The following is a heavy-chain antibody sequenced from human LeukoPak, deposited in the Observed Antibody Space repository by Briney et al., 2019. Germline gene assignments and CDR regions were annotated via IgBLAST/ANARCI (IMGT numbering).Heavy chain of an antibody. J-gene: IGHJ5*02. D-gene: IGHD6-13*01. CDR1: GGSISSYY. V-gene: IGHV4-4*07. CDR2: IYTSGST. CDR3: ARGGIAAAGNRRNWFDP. Sequence: SETLSLTCTVSGGSISSYYWSWIRQPAGKGLEWIGRIYTSGSTNYNPSLKSRVTTSVDTSKNQFSLKLSSVTAADTAVYYCARGGIAAAGNRRNWFDPWGQGTLVTVSS.